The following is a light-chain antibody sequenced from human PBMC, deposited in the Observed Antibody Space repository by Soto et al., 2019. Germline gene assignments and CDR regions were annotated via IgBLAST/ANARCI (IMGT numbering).Light chain of an antibody. Sequence: QSVLTQPPSASGTPGQRVTISCSGSSSNIGSNIVNWYQQLPGTAPKLLIYSNNQRPSGVPDRFSGSKSGTSASLAISGLQSEDEVDYYCAAWDDSLSGHVVFGGGTKLTVL. CDR1: SSNIGSNI. J-gene: IGLJ2*01. CDR3: AAWDDSLSGHVV. CDR2: SNN. V-gene: IGLV1-44*01.